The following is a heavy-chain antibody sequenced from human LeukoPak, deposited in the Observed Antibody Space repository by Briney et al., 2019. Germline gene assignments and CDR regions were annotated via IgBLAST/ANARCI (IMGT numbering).Heavy chain of an antibody. CDR2: IGPNGDRT. D-gene: IGHD5-12*01. Sequence: PGGSLRLSCVASGFTFTNNGMNWVRQVPGKGLEWVSGIGPNGDRTHYAESVKGRFTISRDNSKNTVYLQMNSLRVEDTALYFCAKDDAWLRFHDWGHGTLVTVSS. V-gene: IGHV3-23*01. J-gene: IGHJ4*01. CDR3: AKDDAWLRFHD. CDR1: GFTFTNNG.